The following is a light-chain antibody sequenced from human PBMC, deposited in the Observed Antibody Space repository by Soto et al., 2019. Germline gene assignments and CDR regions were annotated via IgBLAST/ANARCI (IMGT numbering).Light chain of an antibody. CDR2: DAT. V-gene: IGKV3-11*01. CDR3: QQRDSGPPYN. CDR1: QSVSGY. J-gene: IGKJ2*01. Sequence: EVLLTQSPVTLSLSPGERATLSCRASQSVSGYLSWYQQKPGQAPRLLVFDATNRATGVPARFSGSGSGKDFTLTISSLEPEDFAFYFCQQRDSGPPYNFGQGTKLEIK.